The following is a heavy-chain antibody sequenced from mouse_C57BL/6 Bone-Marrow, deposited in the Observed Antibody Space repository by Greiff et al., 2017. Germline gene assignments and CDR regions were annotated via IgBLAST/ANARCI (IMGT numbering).Heavy chain of an antibody. V-gene: IGHV1-85*01. CDR3: ARHPPLRNPYFDV. Sequence: VQLQESGPELVKPGASVKLSCKASGYTFTSYDINWVKQRPGQGLEWIGWIYPRDGSTKYNEKFKGKATLTVDTSSSTAYMELHSLTSEDSAVYFCARHPPLRNPYFDVWGTGTTVTVSS. CDR2: IYPRDGST. J-gene: IGHJ1*03. CDR1: GYTFTSYD.